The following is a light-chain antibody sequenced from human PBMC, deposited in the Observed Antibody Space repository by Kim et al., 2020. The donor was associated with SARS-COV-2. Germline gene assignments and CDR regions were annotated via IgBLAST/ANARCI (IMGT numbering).Light chain of an antibody. Sequence: QSTTLSCTETSSECGSYTLVPWYHHHPGKAPKLMISDVNGRPSGVSSRFSGSKSGNTASLTISGLQAEDEADYYCSSFVDYNTPVIFGGGTQLTVL. CDR3: SSFVDYNTPVI. CDR1: SSECGSYTL. V-gene: IGLV2-23*02. J-gene: IGLJ2*01. CDR2: DVN.